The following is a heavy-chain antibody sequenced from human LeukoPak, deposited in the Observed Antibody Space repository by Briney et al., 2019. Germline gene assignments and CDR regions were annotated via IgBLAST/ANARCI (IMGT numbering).Heavy chain of an antibody. D-gene: IGHD1-26*01. J-gene: IGHJ4*02. CDR2: IRYDGNDK. CDR3: VKRGATVRRTYFFDS. CDR1: GFTFNAFG. V-gene: IGHV3-30*02. Sequence: GGSPRLSCVASGFTFNAFGMHWVRQAPGKGLEWVAFIRYDGNDKYYSGSVEGRFTISRDNPKNTLYLQMNSPRVEDTSFYYCVKRGATVRRTYFFDSWGQGALVTVSS.